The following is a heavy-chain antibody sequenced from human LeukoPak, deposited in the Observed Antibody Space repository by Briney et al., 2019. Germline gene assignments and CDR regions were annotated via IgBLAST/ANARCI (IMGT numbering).Heavy chain of an antibody. Sequence: ASVKVSCKASGYTFTGYYMHWVRQAPGQGLEWMGWINPNSGGTNYAQKFQGRVTMTRDTSISTAYMELSRLRSDDTAVYYCARDPTFSWMLDYWGQGILVTVSS. CDR1: GYTFTGYY. CDR3: ARDPTFSWMLDY. D-gene: IGHD6-13*01. CDR2: INPNSGGT. J-gene: IGHJ4*02. V-gene: IGHV1-2*02.